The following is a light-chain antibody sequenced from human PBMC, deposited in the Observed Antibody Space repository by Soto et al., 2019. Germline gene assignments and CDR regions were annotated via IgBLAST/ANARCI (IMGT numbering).Light chain of an antibody. V-gene: IGLV2-23*01. Sequence: HSVLTQPASVSGSPGQSITISCTGSSSDVGSYNLVSWHQQYPGKAPKLMIYEGSKRPSGVSNRFSGSKSGNTASLTISGLQAEDEADYYCCSYAGRSTLVFGGGTMLTVL. J-gene: IGLJ3*02. CDR2: EGS. CDR3: CSYAGRSTLV. CDR1: SSDVGSYNL.